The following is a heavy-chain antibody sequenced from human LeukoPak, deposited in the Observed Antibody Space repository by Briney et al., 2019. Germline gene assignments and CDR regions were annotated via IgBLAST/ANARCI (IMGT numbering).Heavy chain of an antibody. CDR2: INPNSGGT. J-gene: IGHJ5*02. CDR1: GYTFTGYY. CDR3: AREYCSSTSCYRWFDP. Sequence: ASVKVSCKASGYTFTGYYMHWVRQAPGQGLEWMGWINPNSGGTNYAQKFQGRVTMTRDTSISTAYMEPSRLRSDDTAVYYCAREYCSSTSCYRWFDPWGQGTLVTVSS. D-gene: IGHD2-2*01. V-gene: IGHV1-2*02.